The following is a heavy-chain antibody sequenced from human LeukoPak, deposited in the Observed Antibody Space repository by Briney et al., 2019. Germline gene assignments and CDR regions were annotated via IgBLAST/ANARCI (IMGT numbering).Heavy chain of an antibody. CDR2: IYYSGST. CDR3: AKNENYDILTGYYVGFDY. Sequence: SETLSLTCTVSGGPISSSSYYWGWIRQPPGKGLEWIGSIYYSGSTYYNPSLKSRVTISVDTSKNQFSLKLSSVTAADTAVYYCAKNENYDILTGYYVGFDYWGQGTLVTVSS. CDR1: GGPISSSSYY. V-gene: IGHV4-39*01. J-gene: IGHJ4*02. D-gene: IGHD3-9*01.